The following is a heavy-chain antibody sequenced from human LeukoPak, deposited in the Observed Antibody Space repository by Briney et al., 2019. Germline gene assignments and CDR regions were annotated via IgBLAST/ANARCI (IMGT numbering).Heavy chain of an antibody. D-gene: IGHD3-10*01. CDR1: GFTFGSYE. V-gene: IGHV3-48*03. Sequence: GGSLRLSCAASGFTFGSYEMNWVRQAPGNGLEGVSYIGTITSTTYYADSVKGRFTISRDNAKNSLYLQMNSLSAEDTAVYYCARVSITMVRGVFDYWGQGTLVTVSS. CDR3: ARVSITMVRGVFDY. CDR2: IGTITSTT. J-gene: IGHJ4*02.